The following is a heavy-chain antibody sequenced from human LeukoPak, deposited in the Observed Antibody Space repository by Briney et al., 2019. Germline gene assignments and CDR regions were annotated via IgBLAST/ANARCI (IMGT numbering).Heavy chain of an antibody. J-gene: IGHJ4*02. V-gene: IGHV3-7*01. CDR1: GGSISSSSYY. CDR3: ARVQWLVDYFDY. Sequence: ETLSLTCTVSGGSISSSSYYWGWIRQAPGKGLEWVANIKQDGSEKYYVDSVKGRFTISRDNAKNSLYLQMNSLRAEDTAVHYCARVQWLVDYFDYWGQGTLATVSS. D-gene: IGHD6-19*01. CDR2: IKQDGSEK.